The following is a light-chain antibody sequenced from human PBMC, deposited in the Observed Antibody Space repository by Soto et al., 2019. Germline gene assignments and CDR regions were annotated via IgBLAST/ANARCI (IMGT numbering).Light chain of an antibody. V-gene: IGKV1-39*01. CDR3: QQSSSTVLT. CDR2: AAS. J-gene: IGKJ4*01. Sequence: DIPMTQSPSSLSASVGDRVTITCRANQSISSYLNWYQQKPGKDPKLLIYAASSLEGGVPARFSGSGSGTDFTLTISSLQREDCAIYYCQQSSSTVLTFGGGTKVEIK. CDR1: QSISSY.